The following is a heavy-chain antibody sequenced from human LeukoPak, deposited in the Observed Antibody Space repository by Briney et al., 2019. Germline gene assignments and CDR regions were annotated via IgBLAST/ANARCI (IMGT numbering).Heavy chain of an antibody. V-gene: IGHV7-4-1*02. Sequence: ASVKVSCKASGYTFISYDLYWVRQAPGQGLEWMGWINTNTGNPTYAQGFTGRFVFSLDTSVSTAYLQISSLKAEDTAVYYCARDLSVELGYWGQGTLVTVSS. J-gene: IGHJ4*02. D-gene: IGHD1-7*01. CDR1: GYTFISYD. CDR3: ARDLSVELGY. CDR2: INTNTGNP.